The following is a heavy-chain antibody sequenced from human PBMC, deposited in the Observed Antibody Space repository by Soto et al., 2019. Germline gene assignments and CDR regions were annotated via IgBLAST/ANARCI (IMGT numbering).Heavy chain of an antibody. CDR3: ARESAGSGKNNWFDP. CDR2: IHYTGGT. Sequence: SETLSLTCTVSGGSVTSYYWSWVRQPPGKGLQWIGFIHYTGGTKYNPSLQSRVTMSLDTSQNQLSLKLKSVTAADTAVYYCARESAGSGKNNWFDPWGPGTLVT. D-gene: IGHD3-10*01. J-gene: IGHJ5*02. CDR1: GGSVTSYY. V-gene: IGHV4-59*02.